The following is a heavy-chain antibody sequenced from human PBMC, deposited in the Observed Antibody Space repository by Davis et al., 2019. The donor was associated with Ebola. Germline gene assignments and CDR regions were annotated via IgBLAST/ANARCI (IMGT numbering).Heavy chain of an antibody. CDR3: ARGWFGELVYYYGMDV. J-gene: IGHJ6*04. V-gene: IGHV1-18*04. D-gene: IGHD3-10*01. CDR1: GYMFSGYG. Sequence: AASVKVSCKASGYMFSGYGMSWVRQAPGQGLEWIGWISAYNGQVNYAQKVRDRITMTTDTSANTAYMELRSLRSDDTAVYYCARGWFGELVYYYGMDVWGKGTTVTVSS. CDR2: ISAYNGQV.